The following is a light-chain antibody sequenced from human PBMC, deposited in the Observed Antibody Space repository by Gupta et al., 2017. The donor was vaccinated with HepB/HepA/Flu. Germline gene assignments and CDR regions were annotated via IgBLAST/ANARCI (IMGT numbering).Light chain of an antibody. CDR3: GAGVSSTSAV. V-gene: IGLV1-51*01. J-gene: IGLJ3*02. CDR1: SSNIGNNY. Sequence: QSVFTHPRPGSASPGQQVTISCSGSSSNIGNNYVSWYQQFPGTAPKLLIYDNHKQPAVIPDRFSGSKSGTAATLDITGQQNGDEDDYYFGAGVSSTSAVFGGGTKLTV. CDR2: DNH.